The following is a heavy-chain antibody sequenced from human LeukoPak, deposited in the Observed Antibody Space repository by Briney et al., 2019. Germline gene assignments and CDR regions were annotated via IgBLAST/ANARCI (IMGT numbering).Heavy chain of an antibody. J-gene: IGHJ4*02. CDR2: ISGSGGST. CDR1: GFTFGDYA. V-gene: IGHV3-23*01. CDR3: ASTFGGVIVHFDY. Sequence: PGGSLRLSCTASGFTFGDYAMSWVRQAPGKGLEWVSAISGSGGSTYYADSVKGRFTISRDNSKNTLYLQMNSLRAEDTAVYYCASTFGGVIVHFDYWGQGTLVTVSS. D-gene: IGHD3-16*02.